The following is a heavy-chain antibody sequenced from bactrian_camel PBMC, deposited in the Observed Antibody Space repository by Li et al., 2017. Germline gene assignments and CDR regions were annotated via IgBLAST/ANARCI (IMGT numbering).Heavy chain of an antibody. D-gene: IGHD1*01. V-gene: IGHV3S28*01. CDR1: GYTYSSHC. CDR2: VYTRVGST. CDR3: AADLVCANGLVLLAKEYTF. Sequence: SLRLSCSASGYTYSSHCMGWFRQALGKEREGVAAVYTRVGSTYYADSVKGRFTISRDLANSTLYLQMDNLKPEDTAMYYCAADLVCANGLVLLAKEYTFWGQGTQVTVS. J-gene: IGHJ4*01.